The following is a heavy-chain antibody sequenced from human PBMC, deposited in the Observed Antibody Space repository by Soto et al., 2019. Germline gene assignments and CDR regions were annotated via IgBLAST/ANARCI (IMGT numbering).Heavy chain of an antibody. D-gene: IGHD2-15*01. CDR1: GFTFSNYN. CDR3: VKEFGVSGGWWGDYFFDF. CDR2: ISKNGDST. J-gene: IGHJ4*02. Sequence: VQLVESGGGLVQPGGSLRLSCSASGFTFSNYNMHWVRQAPGKGLEYVSAISKNGDSTYSADSVKDRFTISRDNSKNTLYLQMTGLRPEDTAVYYCVKEFGVSGGWWGDYFFDFWGQGTLVTVSS. V-gene: IGHV3-64D*06.